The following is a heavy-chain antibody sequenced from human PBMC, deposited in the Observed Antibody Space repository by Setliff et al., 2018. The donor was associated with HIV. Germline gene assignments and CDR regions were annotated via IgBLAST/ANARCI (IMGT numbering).Heavy chain of an antibody. Sequence: SVKVSCKASGGTFSSYAISWVRQAPGQGLEWMGGIIPIFGTANYAQKFQGRVTITADEFTSTAYMELSSLRSEDTAVYYCARSAKSGAWTYYDFWSGYSYYYMDVWGKGTTVTVSS. D-gene: IGHD3-3*01. J-gene: IGHJ6*03. CDR2: IIPIFGTA. CDR3: ARSAKSGAWTYYDFWSGYSYYYMDV. CDR1: GGTFSSYA. V-gene: IGHV1-69*13.